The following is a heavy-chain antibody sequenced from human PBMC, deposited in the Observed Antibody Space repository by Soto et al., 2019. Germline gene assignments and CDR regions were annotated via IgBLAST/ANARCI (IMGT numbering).Heavy chain of an antibody. D-gene: IGHD2-2*01. CDR2: IYYSGST. CDR1: GGSISSSSYY. CDR3: AGSADCSSTSCYYGLGWFDP. V-gene: IGHV4-39*01. J-gene: IGHJ5*02. Sequence: SETLSLTCTVSGGSISSSSYYWGWIRQPPGKGLEWIGSIYYSGSTYYNPSLKSRVTISVDTSKNQFSLKLSSVTAADTAVYYCAGSADCSSTSCYYGLGWFDPWGQGTLVTVSS.